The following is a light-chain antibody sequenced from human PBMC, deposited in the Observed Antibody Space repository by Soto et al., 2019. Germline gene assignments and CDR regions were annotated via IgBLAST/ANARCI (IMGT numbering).Light chain of an antibody. V-gene: IGLV7-46*01. Sequence: QAVVTQEPSLTVSPGGTVTLTCGSSTGAVTSGHYPFWFQQKPGQAPRTLIYDRSNKHSWTPARFSGSLLGGKAALTLSGAQPEDEAEYYCLLSYSDARVFGTGTKLTVL. CDR2: DRS. CDR3: LLSYSDARV. J-gene: IGLJ1*01. CDR1: TGAVTSGHY.